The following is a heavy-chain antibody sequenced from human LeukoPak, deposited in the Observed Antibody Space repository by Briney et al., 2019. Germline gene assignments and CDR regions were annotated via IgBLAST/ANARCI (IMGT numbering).Heavy chain of an antibody. CDR2: ISSSSSTI. D-gene: IGHD1-26*01. V-gene: IGHV3-48*01. CDR3: ARSLVVGATYPYH. J-gene: IGHJ5*02. CDR1: GFTFSSYE. Sequence: GGSLRLSCAASGFTFSSYEMNWVRQAPGKGLEWVSYISSSSSTIYHADSVKGRFTISRDNAKNSLYLQLNSLRAEDTAVYYCARSLVVGATYPYHWGQGTLVTVSS.